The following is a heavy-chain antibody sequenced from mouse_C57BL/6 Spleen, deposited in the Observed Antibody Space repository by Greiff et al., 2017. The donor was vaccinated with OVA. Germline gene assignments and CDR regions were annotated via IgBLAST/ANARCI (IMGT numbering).Heavy chain of an antibody. D-gene: IGHD4-1*01. J-gene: IGHJ4*01. Sequence: EVMLVESGGGLVKPGGSLKLSCAASGFTFSDYGMHWVRQAPEKGLEWVAYISSGSSTIYYADTVKGRFTISRDNAKNTLFLQMTSLRSEDTAMYYCARELGPYYYAMDYWGQGTSVTVSS. CDR1: GFTFSDYG. CDR2: ISSGSSTI. V-gene: IGHV5-17*01. CDR3: ARELGPYYYAMDY.